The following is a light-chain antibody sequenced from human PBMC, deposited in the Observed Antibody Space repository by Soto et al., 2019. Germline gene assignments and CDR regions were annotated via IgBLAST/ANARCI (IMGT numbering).Light chain of an antibody. J-gene: IGKJ1*01. CDR2: DAS. CDR3: QQYNSYSPSWT. V-gene: IGKV1-5*01. Sequence: DIQMTQSPSTLSASVGDRVTITCRASQSISSWLAWYQQKPGKAPKLLIYDASSLESGVPSRFSGSGSGTEFTLTISSLQRDDFATYYCQQYNSYSPSWTFGQGTKVEIK. CDR1: QSISSW.